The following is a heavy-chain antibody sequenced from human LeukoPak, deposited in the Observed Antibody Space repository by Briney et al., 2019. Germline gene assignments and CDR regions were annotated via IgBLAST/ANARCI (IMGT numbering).Heavy chain of an antibody. Sequence: ASVKVSCKASGYTFTSYYMHWVRQAPGQGLEWMGIINPSGGSTSYAQKFPGRVTMTRDMSTSTVYMELSSLKSEDTAVYYCARDLSSWTGGYWGQGTLVTVSS. CDR1: GYTFTSYY. D-gene: IGHD6-13*01. J-gene: IGHJ4*02. CDR3: ARDLSSWTGGY. CDR2: INPSGGST. V-gene: IGHV1-46*01.